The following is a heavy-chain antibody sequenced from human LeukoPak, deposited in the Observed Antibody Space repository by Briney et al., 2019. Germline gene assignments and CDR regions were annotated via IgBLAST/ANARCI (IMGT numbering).Heavy chain of an antibody. V-gene: IGHV4-34*01. Sequence: SETLSLTCAVYGGSFSDYYWNWIRQPPGKGREWSGEINHSGSTNYNPSLKSRVTMSVDTFKNQFSLTLSSVTAADTAVYYCARVPDFETRGYYLGYWGHGTLVTVSS. CDR2: INHSGST. J-gene: IGHJ4*01. D-gene: IGHD3-22*01. CDR3: ARVPDFETRGYYLGY. CDR1: GGSFSDYY.